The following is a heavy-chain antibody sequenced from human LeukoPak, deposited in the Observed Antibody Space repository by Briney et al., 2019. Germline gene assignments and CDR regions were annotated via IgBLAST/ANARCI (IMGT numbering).Heavy chain of an antibody. Sequence: ASVKVSCKVSGYTRTELSMHWVRQAPGKGLEWMGGFDPEDGETIYAQKFQGRVTMTEDTSTDTAYMELSSLRSEDTAVYYCATSYYYGSGSHDAFDIWGQGTMVTVSS. V-gene: IGHV1-24*01. D-gene: IGHD3-10*01. CDR2: FDPEDGET. J-gene: IGHJ3*02. CDR1: GYTRTELS. CDR3: ATSYYYGSGSHDAFDI.